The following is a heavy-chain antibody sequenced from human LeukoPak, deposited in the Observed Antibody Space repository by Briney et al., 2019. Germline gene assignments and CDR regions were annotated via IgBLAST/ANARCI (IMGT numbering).Heavy chain of an antibody. J-gene: IGHJ4*02. CDR2: ISYDGSSE. CDR1: GFTFSSYA. V-gene: IGHV3-30*04. D-gene: IGHD2-2*01. CDR3: ARGPFGQCSSTSCYYFDY. Sequence: GRSLRLSCAASGFTFSSYAMHWVRQAPGKGLEWVAVISYDGSSEDYADSVRGRLSISRDNSKNTLFLQMNSLRAEDTVVYYCARGPFGQCSSTSCYYFDYWGQGTLVTVSS.